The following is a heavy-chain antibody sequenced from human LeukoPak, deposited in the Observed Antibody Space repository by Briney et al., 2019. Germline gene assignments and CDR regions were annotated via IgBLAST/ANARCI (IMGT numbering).Heavy chain of an antibody. CDR1: GYSMRSGYY. J-gene: IGHJ4*02. V-gene: IGHV4-38-2*02. D-gene: IGHD1-1*01. Sequence: SETLSLTCTVSGYSMRSGYYWGWIRQPPGKGLEWIGSIHHSGNTYCNPSLRSRVTMSVDTSKNQFSLTLSSVTAADTAVYYCARDFLSNRGTAPHFWGQGTLVIVSS. CDR3: ARDFLSNRGTAPHF. CDR2: IHHSGNT.